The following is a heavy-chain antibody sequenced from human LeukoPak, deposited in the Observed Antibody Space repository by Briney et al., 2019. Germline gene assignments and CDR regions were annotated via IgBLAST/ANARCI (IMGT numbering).Heavy chain of an antibody. J-gene: IGHJ5*02. CDR2: IYTSGST. V-gene: IGHV4-4*07. CDR3: ATPPKRYPGSWFDP. CDR1: GGSISSYY. Sequence: PSETLSLTCTVSGGSISSYYWSWIRQPAGKGLEWIGRIYTSGSTNYNPSLKSRVTMSVDTSKNQFSLKLSSVTAADTAVYYCATPPKRYPGSWFDPWGQGTLVTVSS. D-gene: IGHD1-1*01.